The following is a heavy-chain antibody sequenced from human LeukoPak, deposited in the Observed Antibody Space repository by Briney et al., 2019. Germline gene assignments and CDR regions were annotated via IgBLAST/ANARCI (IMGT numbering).Heavy chain of an antibody. D-gene: IGHD3-16*01. J-gene: IGHJ4*02. V-gene: IGHV1-3*01. Sequence: GPSVKVSCKASGYTFTSYAMHWVRQAPGRRLEWMGWINAGNGNTKYSQKFQGRVTTTRDTSASTAYMELSSLRSEDTAVYYCARDGGPAAPLFDYWGQGTLVTVSS. CDR3: ARDGGPAAPLFDY. CDR1: GYTFTSYA. CDR2: INAGNGNT.